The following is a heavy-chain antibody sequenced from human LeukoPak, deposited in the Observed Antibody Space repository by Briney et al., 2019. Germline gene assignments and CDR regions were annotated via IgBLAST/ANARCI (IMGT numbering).Heavy chain of an antibody. Sequence: SETLSLTCAVTGGSISNNWWTWVRQPPGKGLEWIGEISQSARTNYSPSLKSRVTISLDTSKNQFSMKLTSVTAADTAMYYCAREDDDYLFDSWGQGTLVTVSS. V-gene: IGHV4-4*02. CDR2: ISQSART. D-gene: IGHD4-17*01. CDR1: GGSISNNW. J-gene: IGHJ4*02. CDR3: AREDDDYLFDS.